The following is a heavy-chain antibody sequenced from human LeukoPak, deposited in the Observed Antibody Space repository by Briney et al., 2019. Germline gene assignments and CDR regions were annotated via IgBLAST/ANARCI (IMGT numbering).Heavy chain of an antibody. V-gene: IGHV1-18*04. J-gene: IGHJ4*02. CDR2: ISAYNGNT. Sequence: ASVKVSCKASGYTFTAYYMHWVRQAPGQGLEWMGWISAYNGNTNYAQKLQGRVTMTTDTSTSTAYMELRSLRSDDTAVYYCARRPNDYFDYWGQGTLVTVSS. CDR1: GYTFTAYY. CDR3: ARRPNDYFDY.